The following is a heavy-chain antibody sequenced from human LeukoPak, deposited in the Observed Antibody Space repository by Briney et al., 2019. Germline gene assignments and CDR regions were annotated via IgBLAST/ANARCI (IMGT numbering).Heavy chain of an antibody. Sequence: GGSLRLSCVASGFTFSNYAMSWVRQAPGKGLEWVSGISGDSGGTNYADSVKGRFTISRDNSKNTLYLQMNSLRAEDTAAYYCAKDGGPTVFYYFDPWGQGTLVTVSS. CDR2: ISGDSGGT. CDR1: GFTFSNYA. V-gene: IGHV3-23*01. J-gene: IGHJ4*02. D-gene: IGHD1-1*01. CDR3: AKDGGPTVFYYFDP.